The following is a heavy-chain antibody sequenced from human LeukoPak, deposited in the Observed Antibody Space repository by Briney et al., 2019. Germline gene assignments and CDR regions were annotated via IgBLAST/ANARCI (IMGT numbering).Heavy chain of an antibody. CDR2: ISPYTHNI. J-gene: IGHJ4*02. D-gene: IGHD4-17*01. CDR3: ARDTQSYGYYVGVIGL. V-gene: IGHV1-18*01. Sequence: ASVTVSCTASGYTFTIYGLSWVRQAPGQGLEWMGWISPYTHNINYAQNLQGRVTMTTDISTSTAYLEVRSLRSDDTAVYYCARDTQSYGYYVGVIGLWGQGTLVTVSS. CDR1: GYTFTIYG.